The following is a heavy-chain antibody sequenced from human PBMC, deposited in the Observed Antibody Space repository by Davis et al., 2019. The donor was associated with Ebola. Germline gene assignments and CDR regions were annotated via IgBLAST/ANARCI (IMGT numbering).Heavy chain of an antibody. CDR1: GGSISSSSYY. CDR2: IYYSWSP. CDR3: ARPYIPAAIGWWYFDL. J-gene: IGHJ2*01. D-gene: IGHD2-2*01. Sequence: MPSETLSLTCTVSGGSISSSSYYWGWIRQPPGKGLEWIGSIYYSWSPYYNPSLTSRVTISVDTSKNQFSLKLSSVTAADTAVYYCARPYIPAAIGWWYFDLWGRGTLVTVSS. V-gene: IGHV4-39*01.